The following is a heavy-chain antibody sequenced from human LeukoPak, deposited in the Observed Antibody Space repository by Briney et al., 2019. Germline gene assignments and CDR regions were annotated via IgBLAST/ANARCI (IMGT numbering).Heavy chain of an antibody. CDR3: ARVGGCSGGTCYNGMDV. D-gene: IGHD2-15*01. CDR1: GNTLTTYY. Sequence: ASVKVSCKASGNTLTTYYIHWVRQAPGQGLEWMGIINPTGGSTSYAQKFQGRVSMTSDTSTNTVYMELSSLTSEDTAVYYCARVGGCSGGTCYNGMDVWGQGTTVTVSS. J-gene: IGHJ6*02. CDR2: INPTGGST. V-gene: IGHV1-46*01.